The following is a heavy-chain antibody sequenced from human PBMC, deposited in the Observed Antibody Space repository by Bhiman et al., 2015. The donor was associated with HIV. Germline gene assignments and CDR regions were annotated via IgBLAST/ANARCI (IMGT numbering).Heavy chain of an antibody. D-gene: IGHD3/OR15-3a*01. CDR1: GFIFRNYN. Sequence: EVQLVESGGGLVKPGGSLRLSCATSGFIFRNYNLNWVRQAPGKGLEWVSSISGSSSFIYYADSVKGRFTISRDNAKNSLYLQMNSLSVDDTAVYYCARDGEVRVGLSGTLSPFDMWGQGDNGHRLF. CDR3: ARDGEVRVGLSGTLSPFDM. CDR2: ISGSSSFI. V-gene: IGHV3-21*02. J-gene: IGHJ3*02.